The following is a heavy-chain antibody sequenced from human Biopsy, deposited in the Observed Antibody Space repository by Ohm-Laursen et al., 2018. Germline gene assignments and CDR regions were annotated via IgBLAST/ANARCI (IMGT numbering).Heavy chain of an antibody. D-gene: IGHD2-8*01. V-gene: IGHV1-2*02. Sequence: VASVKVSCNVSSYTFTDYNIHWMRQAPGQGLEWLGYINCKTGATNYAQKFQGTVTMTRDTSISTAYLALGSLRSADTAIYYCARDPLNGHKHFDYWGQGSLVTVSS. J-gene: IGHJ4*02. CDR2: INCKTGAT. CDR1: SYTFTDYN. CDR3: ARDPLNGHKHFDY.